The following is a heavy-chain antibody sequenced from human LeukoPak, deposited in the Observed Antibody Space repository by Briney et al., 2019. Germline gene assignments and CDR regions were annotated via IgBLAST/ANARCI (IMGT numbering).Heavy chain of an antibody. Sequence: GGSLRLSCAASGFTFSSYAMSWVRQAPGKGLEWVSGIGWNSGSTGHADSVKGRFTISRDNAKNSLYLQMNSLRAKDTAVYYCARVWGSGYFDYWGQGTLVTVSS. D-gene: IGHD3-22*01. J-gene: IGHJ4*02. CDR2: IGWNSGST. CDR1: GFTFSSYA. CDR3: ARVWGSGYFDY. V-gene: IGHV3-20*04.